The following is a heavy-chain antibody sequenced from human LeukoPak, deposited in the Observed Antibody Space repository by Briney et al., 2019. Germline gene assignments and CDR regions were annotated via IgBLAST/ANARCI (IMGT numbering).Heavy chain of an antibody. J-gene: IGHJ3*02. Sequence: GGSLRLSCAASGFTFSSYSMNWVRQAPGKGLEWVSSISSSSSYIYYADSVKGRFTISRDNAKNSLYLQMNSLRAEDTAVYYCAKEELLSAFAFDIWGQGTMVTVSS. D-gene: IGHD1-26*01. CDR3: AKEELLSAFAFDI. V-gene: IGHV3-21*04. CDR2: ISSSSSYI. CDR1: GFTFSSYS.